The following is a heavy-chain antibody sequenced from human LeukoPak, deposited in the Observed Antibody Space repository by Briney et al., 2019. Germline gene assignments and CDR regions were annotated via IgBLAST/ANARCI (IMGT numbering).Heavy chain of an antibody. CDR2: INHSGST. D-gene: IGHD3-9*01. CDR1: GGSFSGYY. J-gene: IGHJ5*02. Sequence: SEALSLTCAVYGGSFSGYYWSWIRQPPGKGLEWIGEINHSGSTNYNPSLKSRVTISVDTSKNQFSLKLSSVTAADTAVYYCARRGITIGNWFDPWGQGTLVTVSS. V-gene: IGHV4-34*01. CDR3: ARRGITIGNWFDP.